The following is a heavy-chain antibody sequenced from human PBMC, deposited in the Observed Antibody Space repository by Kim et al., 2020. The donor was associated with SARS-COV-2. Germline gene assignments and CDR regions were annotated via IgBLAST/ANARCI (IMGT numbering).Heavy chain of an antibody. V-gene: IGHV4-34*01. CDR1: GGSFSGYY. J-gene: IGHJ4*02. D-gene: IGHD3-16*01. CDR3: ARWSGIMWRY. CDR2: INHSGST. Sequence: SETLSLTCAVYGGSFSGYYWSWIRQPPGKGLEWIGEINHSGSTNYNPSLKSRVTISVDTSKNQFSLKLSSVTAADTAVYYCARWSGIMWRYWGQGTLVTVSS.